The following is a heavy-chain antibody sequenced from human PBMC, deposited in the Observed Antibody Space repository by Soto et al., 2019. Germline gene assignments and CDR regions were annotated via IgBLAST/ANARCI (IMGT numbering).Heavy chain of an antibody. J-gene: IGHJ5*02. CDR2: ISSSSSTI. D-gene: IGHD2-2*01. CDR1: GFTFSSYS. CDR3: ARTLYQLLSPWFDP. Sequence: GGSLRLSCAASGFTFSSYSMNWVRQAPGKGLEWVSYISSSSSTIYYADSVKGRFTISRDNAKNSLYLQMNSLRAEDTAVYYCARTLYQLLSPWFDPWGQGTLVTVSS. V-gene: IGHV3-48*01.